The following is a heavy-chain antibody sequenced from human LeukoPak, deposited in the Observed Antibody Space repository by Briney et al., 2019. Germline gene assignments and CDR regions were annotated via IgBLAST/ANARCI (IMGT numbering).Heavy chain of an antibody. CDR2: INPNGGSA. CDR3: AFSSGWYEQFQH. J-gene: IGHJ1*01. D-gene: IGHD6-19*01. V-gene: IGHV1-46*01. CDR1: GYTFTTYY. Sequence: GAPVKVSCKASGYTFTTYYLHWVRQAPGQGLEWMGMINPNGGSATYAQKFQGRVTMTRDTSTSTVYMEVSSLKSEDTAVYYCAFSSGWYEQFQHWGQGTLVTVSS.